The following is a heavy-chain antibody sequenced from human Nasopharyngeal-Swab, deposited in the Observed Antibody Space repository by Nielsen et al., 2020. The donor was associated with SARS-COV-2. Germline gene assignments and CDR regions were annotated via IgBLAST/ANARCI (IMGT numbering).Heavy chain of an antibody. D-gene: IGHD1-26*01. CDR3: ATEWAYLRNSGSFRYLGY. Sequence: ASVKVSCKVSGYTLTELSMHWVRQAPGKGLEWMGGFDPEDGETIYAQKFQGRVTMTEDTSTDTAYMELSGLRSEDTAVYYCATEWAYLRNSGSFRYLGYWGQGTLVTVSS. CDR1: GYTLTELS. V-gene: IGHV1-24*01. CDR2: FDPEDGET. J-gene: IGHJ4*02.